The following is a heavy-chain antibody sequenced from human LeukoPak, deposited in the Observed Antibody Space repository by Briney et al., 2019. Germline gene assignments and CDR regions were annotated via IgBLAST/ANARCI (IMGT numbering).Heavy chain of an antibody. D-gene: IGHD1-26*01. CDR1: GGSISSSSYY. CDR2: IYYSGST. Sequence: PSETLSLTCTVSGGSISSSSYYWGWIRQPPGKGLEWIGSIYYSGSTYYNPSLKSRVTIPVDTSKNQFSLKLSSVTAADTAVYYCARSGLKVGATTLSPFDYWGQGTLVTVSS. J-gene: IGHJ4*02. V-gene: IGHV4-39*07. CDR3: ARSGLKVGATTLSPFDY.